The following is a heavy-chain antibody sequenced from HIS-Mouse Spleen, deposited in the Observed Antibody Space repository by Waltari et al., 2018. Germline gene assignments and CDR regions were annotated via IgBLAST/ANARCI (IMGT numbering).Heavy chain of an antibody. D-gene: IGHD1-26*01. J-gene: IGHJ4*02. CDR2: IYYSGSN. CDR3: ARGLVAAGIFDY. CDR1: GGSISSYY. Sequence: QVQLQESGPGLVKPSETLSLTCTVSGGSISSYYWSWIRQPPGKGLEWIGYIYYSGSNNYNPSLKSRITISVDTSKNQFSLKLSSVTAADTAVYYCARGLVAAGIFDYWGQGTLVTVSS. V-gene: IGHV4-59*01.